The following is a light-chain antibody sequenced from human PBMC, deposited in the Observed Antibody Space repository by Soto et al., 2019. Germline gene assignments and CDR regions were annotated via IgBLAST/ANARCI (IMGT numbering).Light chain of an antibody. CDR1: QSISSY. J-gene: IGKJ2*01. Sequence: DIQMTQSPSSLSASVGDRVTITCRASQSISSYLNWYQHKPGKAPRLLIYAASSLQSGVPSRFSSSGSGTDFTLTISSLQPEDSAAYYCQQSYSTPVDFGQGTKLEIK. V-gene: IGKV1-39*01. CDR3: QQSYSTPVD. CDR2: AAS.